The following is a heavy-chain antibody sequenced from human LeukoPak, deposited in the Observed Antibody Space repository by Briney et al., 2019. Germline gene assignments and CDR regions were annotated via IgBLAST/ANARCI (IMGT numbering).Heavy chain of an antibody. J-gene: IGHJ4*02. D-gene: IGHD1-14*01. CDR1: GFIVSSNY. V-gene: IGHV3-66*01. CDR2: IYTGGTT. CDR3: ASRVTTGY. Sequence: GGSLKLSCAASGFIVSSNYMSWVRQSPGKGLEWVSVIYTGGTTNYADSVKGRFTISRDNSKNTLYLQMNSLGAEDTAVYYCASRVTTGYWGQGTLVTVSS.